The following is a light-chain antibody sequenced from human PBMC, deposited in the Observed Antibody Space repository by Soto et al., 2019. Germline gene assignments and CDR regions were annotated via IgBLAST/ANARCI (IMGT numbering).Light chain of an antibody. CDR3: SSYTSNGVYV. V-gene: IGLV2-14*01. Sequence: LTQPASVSGSPGQSITISCTGTSSDVGASNYVSWYQQHPGKAPKLMIYEVSHRPSGVSNLFSGSKSGNTASLTISGLRAEDEADYYCSSYTSNGVYVFGTGTKVTVL. CDR1: SSDVGASNY. CDR2: EVS. J-gene: IGLJ1*01.